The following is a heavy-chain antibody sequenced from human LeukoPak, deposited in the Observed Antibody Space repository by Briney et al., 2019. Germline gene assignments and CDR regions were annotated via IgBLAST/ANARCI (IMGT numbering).Heavy chain of an antibody. D-gene: IGHD3-10*01. J-gene: IGHJ5*02. Sequence: SVKVSCKASGGTFSSYAISWVRQAPGQGLEWMGRIIPILGIANYAQKFQGRVTITADKSTSTAYMELSSLRSEDTAVYYCARGRFYGPGSSPTAPWGQGTLVTVSS. CDR1: GGTFSSYA. CDR3: ARGRFYGPGSSPTAP. CDR2: IIPILGIA. V-gene: IGHV1-69*04.